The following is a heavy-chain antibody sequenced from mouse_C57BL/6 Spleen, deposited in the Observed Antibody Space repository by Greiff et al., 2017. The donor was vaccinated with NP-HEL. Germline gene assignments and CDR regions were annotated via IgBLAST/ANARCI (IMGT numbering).Heavy chain of an antibody. D-gene: IGHD4-1*01. CDR3: ARSLGNFDY. J-gene: IGHJ2*01. Sequence: QVQLQQPGAELVKPGASVKLSCKASGYTFTSYWMHWVKQRPGRGLEWIGMIHPNSGSTNYNEKFKSKATLTVDNSSSTAYMQLSSLTSEDSAVYYCARSLGNFDYWGKATTLTVSS. CDR2: IHPNSGST. V-gene: IGHV1-64*01. CDR1: GYTFTSYW.